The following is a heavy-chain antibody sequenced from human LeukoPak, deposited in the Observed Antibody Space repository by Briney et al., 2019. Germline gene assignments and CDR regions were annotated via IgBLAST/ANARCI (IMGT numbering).Heavy chain of an antibody. CDR3: ARNPGYYMDV. V-gene: IGHV4-59*08. Sequence: SETLSLTCTVSGGSISSYYWSWIRQPPGKGLQWIGYISYSGSTNYNPSLKSRITISVDTSKKQFSLKLNSVTAADTAVYYCARNPGYYMDVWGQGTTVTVSS. J-gene: IGHJ6*02. CDR1: GGSISSYY. CDR2: ISYSGST. D-gene: IGHD3-22*01.